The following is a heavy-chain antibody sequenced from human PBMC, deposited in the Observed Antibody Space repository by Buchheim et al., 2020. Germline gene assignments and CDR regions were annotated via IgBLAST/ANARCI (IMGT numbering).Heavy chain of an antibody. D-gene: IGHD3-3*01. Sequence: EVQLLESGGGLVQPGGSLRLSCAASGFTFSSYAMSWVRQAPGKGLEWVSAISGSGGSTYYADSVKGRFTISRDNSKNTLYLQMNSLRAEDTAVYYCAKEGNLADYDFWSGYYSGGMDVWGQGTT. V-gene: IGHV3-23*01. CDR2: ISGSGGST. CDR3: AKEGNLADYDFWSGYYSGGMDV. J-gene: IGHJ6*02. CDR1: GFTFSSYA.